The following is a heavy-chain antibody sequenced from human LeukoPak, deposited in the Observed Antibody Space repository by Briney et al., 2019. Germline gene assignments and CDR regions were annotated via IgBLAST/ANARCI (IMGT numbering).Heavy chain of an antibody. D-gene: IGHD6-19*01. CDR3: AKRSGTASLGGTNFDY. CDR2: ISVDGSGT. Sequence: GGALRLSCAASGFTFSDYAMSWVRQAPGQGLEWVSTISVDGSGTYYADSVKGRFTISRDNSKNTLFLQINSLRAQDSAVYYCAKRSGTASLGGTNFDYWGQGTRVTVSS. V-gene: IGHV3-23*01. CDR1: GFTFSDYA. J-gene: IGHJ4*02.